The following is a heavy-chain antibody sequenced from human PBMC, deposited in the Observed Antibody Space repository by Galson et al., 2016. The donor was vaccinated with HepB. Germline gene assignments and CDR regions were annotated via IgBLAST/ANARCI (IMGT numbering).Heavy chain of an antibody. CDR3: AGDSNDSPNPDY. CDR2: IYRGGRT. D-gene: IGHD2-21*02. V-gene: IGHV3-53*01. CDR1: GLSVSWNY. J-gene: IGHJ4*02. Sequence: SLRLSCAVSGLSVSWNYISRVRQAPGKGLEWVAIIYRGGRTYFADSVKGRFTISTDTSKDTLYLQMNSLRAGDTAVYYCAGDSNDSPNPDYWGQGTLVTVSS.